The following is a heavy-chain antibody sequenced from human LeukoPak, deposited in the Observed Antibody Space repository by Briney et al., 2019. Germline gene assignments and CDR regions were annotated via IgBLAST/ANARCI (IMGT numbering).Heavy chain of an antibody. Sequence: PGGSLRLSCAASGFTFSSYEMNWVRQAPGKGLEWVSYISSSGSTIYYADSVKGRFTISRDNAKNSLYLKMNSLRAEDTAVYYCARVLDYGDYFDYWGQGTLVTVSS. CDR1: GFTFSSYE. V-gene: IGHV3-48*03. CDR2: ISSSGSTI. J-gene: IGHJ4*02. D-gene: IGHD4-17*01. CDR3: ARVLDYGDYFDY.